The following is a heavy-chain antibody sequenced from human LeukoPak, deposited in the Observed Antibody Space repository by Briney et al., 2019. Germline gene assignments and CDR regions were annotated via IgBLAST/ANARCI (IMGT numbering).Heavy chain of an antibody. Sequence: SETLSLTCTVSGGSISSETYYWTWVRQPAGKGLEWIGRIYSSGSTSYNPSLKSRVTIAVDTSKNQFSLELNSVTASDTAVYYCARGGRGFDPWGQGTLVTVSS. J-gene: IGHJ5*02. CDR2: IYSSGST. V-gene: IGHV4-61*02. CDR3: ARGGRGFDP. CDR1: GGSISSETYY.